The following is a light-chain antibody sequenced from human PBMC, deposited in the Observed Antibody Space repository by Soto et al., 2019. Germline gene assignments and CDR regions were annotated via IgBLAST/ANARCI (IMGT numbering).Light chain of an antibody. CDR1: SSDVGGYNY. CDR3: SSYTSSSTWV. Sequence: QSVLTQPASVSGSPGQSITISCTGTSSDVGGYNYVSWYQQHPGKAPKVMIYDVINRPSGVSNRFSGSKSGNTASLTISGLQAEDEADYYCSSYTSSSTWVFGGGTQLTVL. CDR2: DVI. V-gene: IGLV2-14*01. J-gene: IGLJ3*02.